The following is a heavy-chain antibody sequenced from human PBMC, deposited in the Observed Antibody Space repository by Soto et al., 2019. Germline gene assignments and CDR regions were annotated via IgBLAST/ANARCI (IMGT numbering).Heavy chain of an antibody. CDR1: GFIFSSYG. V-gene: IGHV3-48*01. CDR2: VSSGSSTI. J-gene: IGHJ6*02. D-gene: IGHD3-9*01. Sequence: PGGSLRLSCAASGFIFSSYGMNWVRQAPGRGLEWVSHVSSGSSTIYYADSVKGRFTISRDNAKNSLYLQMNSLRAEDTAVYYCARDLLYFAPYYYCGMDVWGQGTTVTVSS. CDR3: ARDLLYFAPYYYCGMDV.